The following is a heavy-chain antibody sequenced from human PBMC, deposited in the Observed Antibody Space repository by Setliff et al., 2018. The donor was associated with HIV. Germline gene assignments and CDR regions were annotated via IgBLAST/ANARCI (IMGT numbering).Heavy chain of an antibody. D-gene: IGHD3-16*01. Sequence: LSLTCVASGLTFSNYWMSWVRQAPGKGLEWVANIKQDGREKYYVDSVKGRFTISRDNAKNSLYLQMNSLRAEDTAVYYCANGFHYGYLFDYWGQGTLVTVSS. CDR2: IKQDGREK. V-gene: IGHV3-7*03. J-gene: IGHJ4*02. CDR3: ANGFHYGYLFDY. CDR1: GLTFSNYW.